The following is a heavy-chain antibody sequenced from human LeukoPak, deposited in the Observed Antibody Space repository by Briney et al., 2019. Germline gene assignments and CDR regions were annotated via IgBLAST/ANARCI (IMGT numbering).Heavy chain of an antibody. V-gene: IGHV4-34*01. CDR1: GGSFSGYY. J-gene: IGHJ4*02. D-gene: IGHD2-2*01. Sequence: NSSETLSLTCAVYGGSFSGYYWSWIRQPPGKGLEWIGEINHSGSTYYNPSLKSRVTISVDTSKNQFSLKLSSVTAADTAVYYCARASPVVVNYWGQGTLVTVSS. CDR2: INHSGST. CDR3: ARASPVVVNY.